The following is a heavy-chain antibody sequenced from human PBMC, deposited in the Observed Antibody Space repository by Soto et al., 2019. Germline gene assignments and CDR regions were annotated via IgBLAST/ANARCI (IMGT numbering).Heavy chain of an antibody. CDR3: AKDFGAWSDS. CDR2: ISYDGTDK. Sequence: QVHLVESGGGVVQPGRSLTISCVGSGFAFSTYGMHWVRQAPAKGLEWVALISYDGTDKYYPDSVKGRFSISRDNSKQTLSLQMDSLRPEDTAVYYCAKDFGAWSDSWGQGTLVNVSS. CDR1: GFAFSTYG. D-gene: IGHD6-19*01. J-gene: IGHJ5*02. V-gene: IGHV3-30*18.